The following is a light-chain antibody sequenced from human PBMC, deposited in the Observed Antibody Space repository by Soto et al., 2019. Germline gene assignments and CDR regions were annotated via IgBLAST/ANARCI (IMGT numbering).Light chain of an antibody. Sequence: EMVLTQSPGTLSLSPGERATLSCRASQSVSSSYLAWYQQKPGQAPRLLIYGASSRATGVPDKFSGSGSGTDFTLTISRLEPEDSAVYYCQQYAGSPTTFGQGTR. CDR1: QSVSSSY. CDR2: GAS. J-gene: IGKJ5*01. CDR3: QQYAGSPTT. V-gene: IGKV3-20*01.